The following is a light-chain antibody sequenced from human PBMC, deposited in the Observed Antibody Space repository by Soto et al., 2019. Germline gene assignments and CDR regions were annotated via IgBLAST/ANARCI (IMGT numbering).Light chain of an antibody. CDR2: DVS. Sequence: QSALTQPASVSGSPGQSITISCTGTSSDVGGYNYVSWYQQHPGKAPKLMIYDVSNRPSVVSNRFSGSKSGNTASLTISGLQAEDEAEYYCSSYTSTNTVVFGGGTKLTVL. J-gene: IGLJ2*01. V-gene: IGLV2-14*03. CDR1: SSDVGGYNY. CDR3: SSYTSTNTVV.